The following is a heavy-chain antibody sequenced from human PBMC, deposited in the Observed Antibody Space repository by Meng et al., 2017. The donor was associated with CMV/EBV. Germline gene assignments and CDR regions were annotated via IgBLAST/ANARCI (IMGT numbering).Heavy chain of an antibody. V-gene: IGHV3-48*03. CDR3: ARLLYNWNDAGVDY. CDR2: ISSSGSTI. J-gene: IGHJ4*02. Sequence: GESLKISCAASGFTFSSYEMNWVRQAPGKGLERVSYISSSGSTIYYADSVKGRFTISRDNAKNSLYLQMNSLRAEDTAVYYCARLLYNWNDAGVDYWGQGTLVTVSS. CDR1: GFTFSSYE. D-gene: IGHD1-20*01.